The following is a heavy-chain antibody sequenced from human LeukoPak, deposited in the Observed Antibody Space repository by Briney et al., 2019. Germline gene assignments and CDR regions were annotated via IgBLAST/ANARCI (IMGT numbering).Heavy chain of an antibody. CDR2: MNPNSGNT. CDR1: GYTFTSYD. J-gene: IGHJ6*02. V-gene: IGHV1-8*01. Sequence: ASVKVSCKASGYTFTSYDINWVRQATGQGLEWMGWMNPNSGNTGYAQKFQGRVTMTRNTSISTAYMELSSLRSEGTAVYYCARGTQLWFNYYYYYGMDVWGQGTTVTVSS. D-gene: IGHD5-18*01. CDR3: ARGTQLWFNYYYYYGMDV.